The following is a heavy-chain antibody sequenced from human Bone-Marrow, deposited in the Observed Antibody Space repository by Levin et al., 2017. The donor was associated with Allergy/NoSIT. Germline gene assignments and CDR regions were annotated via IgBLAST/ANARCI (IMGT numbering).Heavy chain of an antibody. Sequence: GGSLRLSCAASGFTFRHYTMNWVRQAPGKGLEWVSCITSSGDSTYYADSVKGLFTISRDNAKNSLYLQLNRLRDEDTAMYYCARDPARGYYDSSGYSGDHWGQGTLVTVSS. CDR3: ARDPARGYYDSSGYSGDH. D-gene: IGHD3-22*01. J-gene: IGHJ4*02. CDR2: ITSSGDST. V-gene: IGHV3-48*02. CDR1: GFTFRHYT.